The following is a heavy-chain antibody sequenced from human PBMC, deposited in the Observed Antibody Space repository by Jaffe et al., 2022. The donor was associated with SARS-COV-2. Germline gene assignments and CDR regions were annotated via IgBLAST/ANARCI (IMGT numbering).Heavy chain of an antibody. V-gene: IGHV4-61*02. J-gene: IGHJ6*02. CDR2: IYTSGST. D-gene: IGHD6-6*01. CDR1: GGSISSGSYY. Sequence: QVQLQESGPGLVKPSQTLSLTCTVSGGSISSGSYYWSWIRQPAGKGLEWIGRIYTSGSTNYNPSLKSRVTISVDTSKNQFSLKLSSVTAADTAVYYCARVPIEGDSSSSGDYYYYGMDVWGQGTTVTVSS. CDR3: ARVPIEGDSSSSGDYYYYGMDV.